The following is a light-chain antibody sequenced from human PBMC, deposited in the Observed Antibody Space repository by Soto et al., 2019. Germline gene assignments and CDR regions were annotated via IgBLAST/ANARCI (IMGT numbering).Light chain of an antibody. CDR2: EVT. J-gene: IGLJ3*02. CDR1: SGDVGYYNF. CDR3: SSYGGDNNWGV. V-gene: IGLV2-8*01. Sequence: QSALTQPPSASGSPGQSVTISCTGTSGDVGYYNFVSWYQQHPGKAPKLVIYEVTKRPSGVPDRFSGSKSGNTASLTVSGLQAEDEADYYCSSYGGDNNWGVFGGGTKLTVL.